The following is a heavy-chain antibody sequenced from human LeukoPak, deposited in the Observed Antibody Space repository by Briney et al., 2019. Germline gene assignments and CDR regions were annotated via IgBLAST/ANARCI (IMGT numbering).Heavy chain of an antibody. CDR3: ASSEWELTSLDY. Sequence: GGSLRLSCAASGLTFSSYAMHWVRQAPGKGLEWVAVISYDGSNKYYADSVKGRFTISRDNSKNTLYLQMNSLRAEDTAVYYCASSEWELTSLDYWGQGTLVTVSS. CDR2: ISYDGSNK. V-gene: IGHV3-30-3*01. J-gene: IGHJ4*02. CDR1: GLTFSSYA. D-gene: IGHD1-26*01.